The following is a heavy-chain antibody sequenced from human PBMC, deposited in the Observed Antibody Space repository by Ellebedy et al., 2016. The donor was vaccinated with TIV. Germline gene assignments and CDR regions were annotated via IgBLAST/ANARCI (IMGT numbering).Heavy chain of an antibody. D-gene: IGHD2-15*01. CDR2: IKEDGSEE. J-gene: IGHJ4*02. V-gene: IGHV3-7*01. Sequence: PGGSLRLSCAASGFTFSLNWMYWVRQAPGKGLEWVANIKEDGSEEYDVDSVKGRFTISRDNAKNSLYLQMNSLRAEDTAVYYCSRGGGCGGGTCYYPDFWGQGTLVTVSS. CDR3: SRGGGCGGGTCYYPDF. CDR1: GFTFSLNW.